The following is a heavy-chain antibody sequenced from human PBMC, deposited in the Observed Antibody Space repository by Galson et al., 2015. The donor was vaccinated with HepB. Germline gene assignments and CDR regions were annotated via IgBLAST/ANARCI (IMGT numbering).Heavy chain of an antibody. D-gene: IGHD6-13*01. CDR1: GYTFTSYG. CDR2: ISAYNGNT. J-gene: IGHJ6*02. V-gene: IGHV1-18*04. CDR3: ARDISIAAAGPRYYYYGMDV. Sequence: SVKVSCKASGYTFTSYGISWVRQAPGQGLEWMGWISAYNGNTNYAQKLQGRVTMTTDTSTSTAYTELRSLRSDDTAVYYCARDISIAAAGPRYYYYGMDVWGQGTTVTVSS.